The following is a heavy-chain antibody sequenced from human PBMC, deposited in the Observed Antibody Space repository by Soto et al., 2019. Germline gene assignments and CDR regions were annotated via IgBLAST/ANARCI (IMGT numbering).Heavy chain of an antibody. Sequence: GGSLRLSCAASGFTFSSYSMNWVRQAPGKGLEWVSSISSSSSYIYYADSVKGRFTISRDNAKNPLYLQMNSLRAEDTAVYYCARDRSPIVVVVAATGGMDVWGQGTTVTVSS. CDR3: ARDRSPIVVVVAATGGMDV. D-gene: IGHD2-15*01. CDR2: ISSSSSYI. CDR1: GFTFSSYS. J-gene: IGHJ6*02. V-gene: IGHV3-21*01.